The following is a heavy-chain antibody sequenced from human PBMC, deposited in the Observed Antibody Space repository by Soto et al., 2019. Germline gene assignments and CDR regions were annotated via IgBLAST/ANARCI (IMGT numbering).Heavy chain of an antibody. Sequence: GGSLRLSCAASGFTFSSYAMSWVRQAPGKGLEWVSAISGSGGSTYYADSGKGRFTISRDNSKNTLYLQMNSLRAEDTAVYYFAKQRKEALRYFDWLLLSYWGQGTLVTVSS. V-gene: IGHV3-23*01. CDR1: GFTFSSYA. J-gene: IGHJ4*02. CDR2: ISGSGGST. CDR3: AKQRKEALRYFDWLLLSY. D-gene: IGHD3-9*01.